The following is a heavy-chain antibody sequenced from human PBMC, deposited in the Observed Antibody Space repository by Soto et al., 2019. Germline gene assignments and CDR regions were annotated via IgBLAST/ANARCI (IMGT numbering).Heavy chain of an antibody. CDR1: GGSISSGDYY. Sequence: SETLSLTCTVSGGSISSGDYYWSWIRQPPGKGLEWIGYIYYSGSTYYNPSLKSRVTISVDTSKNQFSLKLTSVTAADTAVYYCARTSYYDSSGYYGMDVWGQGTTVTVSS. V-gene: IGHV4-30-4*01. CDR2: IYYSGST. J-gene: IGHJ6*02. CDR3: ARTSYYDSSGYYGMDV. D-gene: IGHD3-22*01.